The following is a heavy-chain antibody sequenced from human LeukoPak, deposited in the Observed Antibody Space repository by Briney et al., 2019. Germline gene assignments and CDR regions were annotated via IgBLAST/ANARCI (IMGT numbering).Heavy chain of an antibody. CDR1: GFTFSSYW. V-gene: IGHV3-7*01. J-gene: IGHJ4*02. CDR3: ARDYSGSYSFLDY. D-gene: IGHD1-26*01. Sequence: PGGSLRLSCAASGFTFSSYWMSWVRQAPGKGLEWVANIKQDGSEKYYVDSVKGRFTISRDNAKNSLYLQMNSLRAEDTAVYYCARDYSGSYSFLDYWGQGTLVTVSS. CDR2: IKQDGSEK.